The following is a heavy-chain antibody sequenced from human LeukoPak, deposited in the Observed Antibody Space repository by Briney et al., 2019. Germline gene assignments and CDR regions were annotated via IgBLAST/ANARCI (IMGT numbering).Heavy chain of an antibody. V-gene: IGHV4-34*01. CDR1: GGSFSSNY. Sequence: PSETLSLTCAIYGGSFSSNYWSWIRQPPGKGLEWIGEIDPSGTTNYNPSLKSRVTISGDTSKNQFSLNLTSVTAADTAVYYCAGDTDDYSYMDVWGKGTTVTVSS. CDR2: IDPSGTT. CDR3: AGDTDDYSYMDV. J-gene: IGHJ6*03. D-gene: IGHD3-10*01.